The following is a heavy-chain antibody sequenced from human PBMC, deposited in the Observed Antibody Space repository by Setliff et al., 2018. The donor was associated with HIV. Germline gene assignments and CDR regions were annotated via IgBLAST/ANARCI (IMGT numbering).Heavy chain of an antibody. CDR3: ARAPGLYSPADY. CDR1: GYSISSGYY. Sequence: SETLSLTCAVSGYSISSGYYWGWIRQPPGKGLEWIGCIYQSGSTYYNVSLKSRVIISVDTSKNQFSLKRNSVTAADTAIYYCARAPGLYSPADYWGQGTLVTVSS. J-gene: IGHJ4*02. D-gene: IGHD5-12*01. V-gene: IGHV4-38-2*01. CDR2: IYQSGST.